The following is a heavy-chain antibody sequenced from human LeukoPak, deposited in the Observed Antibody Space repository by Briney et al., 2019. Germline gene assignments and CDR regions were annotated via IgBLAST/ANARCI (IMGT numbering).Heavy chain of an antibody. CDR1: GFTVSSNY. J-gene: IGHJ4*02. Sequence: PGGSLRLSCAASGFTVSSNYMSWVRQAPGKGLEWVSVIYSGGSTYYADSVKGRFTTSRDNSKNTLYLQMNSLRAEDTAVYYCARVEVTIYYFDYWGQGTLFTVSS. CDR2: IYSGGST. CDR3: ARVEVTIYYFDY. V-gene: IGHV3-66*01. D-gene: IGHD3-9*01.